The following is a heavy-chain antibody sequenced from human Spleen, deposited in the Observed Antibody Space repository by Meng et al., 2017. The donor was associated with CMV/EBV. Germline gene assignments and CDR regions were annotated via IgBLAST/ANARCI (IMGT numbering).Heavy chain of an antibody. CDR1: GFSFSRYA. D-gene: IGHD6-19*01. J-gene: IGHJ4*02. V-gene: IGHV3-30*04. CDR2: VSNDGRNI. Sequence: CAASGFSFSRYAMHWIRQDPEKGREWAALVSNDGRNIYYADSVKGRFTISRDNSKNTLYLQMISLTAEDTAIYYCARVSAVAATVDSWGQGTLVTVSS. CDR3: ARVSAVAATVDS.